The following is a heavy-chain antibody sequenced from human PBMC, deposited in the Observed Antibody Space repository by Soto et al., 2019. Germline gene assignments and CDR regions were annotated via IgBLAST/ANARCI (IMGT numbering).Heavy chain of an antibody. CDR2: IFYSGTT. J-gene: IGHJ6*02. CDR3: AREAGWFGKFNYYYNGMDV. D-gene: IGHD3-10*01. CDR1: GDSISSGNYY. V-gene: IGHV4-30-4*01. Sequence: QVQLQESGPGLVKPSQTLSLTCSVSGDSISSGNYYWTWIRQPPGKGLEWIGYIFYSGTTYYNPSLMNRITITIDTSKNQFSLNLSSVTAADTAVYYCAREAGWFGKFNYYYNGMDVWGQGTTVTVSS.